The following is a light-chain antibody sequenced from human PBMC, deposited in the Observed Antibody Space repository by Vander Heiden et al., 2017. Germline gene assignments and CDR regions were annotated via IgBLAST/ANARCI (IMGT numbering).Light chain of an antibody. CDR3: QQYDNLSFT. CDR2: DAS. CDR1: QDISNY. V-gene: IGKV1-33*01. J-gene: IGKJ3*01. Sequence: DLQMTQSPSSLSASVGDRVTITCQASQDISNYLNCYQQKPGKAPKLLIYDASNLETGVPSRFSGRGSGTDFTFTISSLQPEDIATYYCQQYDNLSFTFGPGTKVDIK.